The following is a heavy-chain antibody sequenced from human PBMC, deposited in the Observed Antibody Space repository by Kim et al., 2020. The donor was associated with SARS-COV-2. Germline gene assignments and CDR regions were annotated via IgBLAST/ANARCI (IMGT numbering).Heavy chain of an antibody. Sequence: SVKGRFTISRDNAKNSLYLQMNSLRAEDTALYYCAKDLLGYWWLDAFDIWGQGTMVTVSS. J-gene: IGHJ3*02. V-gene: IGHV3-9*01. D-gene: IGHD2-15*01. CDR3: AKDLLGYWWLDAFDI.